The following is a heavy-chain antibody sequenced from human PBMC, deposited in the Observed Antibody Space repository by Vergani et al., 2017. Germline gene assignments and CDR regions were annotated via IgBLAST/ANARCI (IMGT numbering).Heavy chain of an antibody. J-gene: IGHJ4*02. CDR1: GYTFTSYY. V-gene: IGHV1-46*01. Sequence: QVQLVQSGAEVKKPGASVKVSCKASGYTFTSYYMHWVRQAPGQGLEWMGIINPSGGSTSYAQKFQGRVTMTRDTSTSTVYMELSRLRAEDTAVYYCAKRTEWEPTFDYWGQGTLVTVSS. CDR3: AKRTEWEPTFDY. D-gene: IGHD1-26*01. CDR2: INPSGGST.